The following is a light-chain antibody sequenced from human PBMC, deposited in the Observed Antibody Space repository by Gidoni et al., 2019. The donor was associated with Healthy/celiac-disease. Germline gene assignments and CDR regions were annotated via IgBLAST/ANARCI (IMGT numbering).Light chain of an antibody. V-gene: IGLV2-14*01. CDR1: SSDVGGYNC. CDR2: EVS. J-gene: IGLJ2*01. CDR3: SAYTSSSIPL. Sequence: QSALTQPASVSGSPGQSITISCPGTSSDVGGYNCVSWYQQPTGKAPKIMIYEVSNRPSGVSNRFSGSKSGNTAALTISGLQDEDESDYYCSAYTSSSIPLFGGGTKLTVL.